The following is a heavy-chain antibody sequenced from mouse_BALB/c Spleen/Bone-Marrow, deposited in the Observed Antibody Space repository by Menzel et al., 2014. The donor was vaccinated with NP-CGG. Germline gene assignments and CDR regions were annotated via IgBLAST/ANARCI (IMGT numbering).Heavy chain of an antibody. CDR2: INPSNGGT. CDR1: GYTFSSYY. J-gene: IGHJ1*01. CDR3: TRSNYGYWYFDV. Sequence: VQLQQSGAELVKPGASVKLSCKASGYTFSSYYMYWVKQRPGQGLEWIGEINPSNGGTKFNEKFKSKATLTVDKSSSTTYMQHSSLTSEDSAVYYCTRSNYGYWYFDVWGAGTTVTVAS. V-gene: IGHV1S81*02. D-gene: IGHD1-1*01.